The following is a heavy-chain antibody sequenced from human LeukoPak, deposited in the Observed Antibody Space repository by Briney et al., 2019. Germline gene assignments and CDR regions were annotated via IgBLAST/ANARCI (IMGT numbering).Heavy chain of an antibody. CDR2: ISGSGGST. Sequence: GGSLRLSCAASGFTFSSYAMSWVRQAPGKGLEWVSAISGSGGSTYYADSVKGRFTISRDNSKNTLYLQMNSLRAEDTAVYYCAKPQDEGYDFWSGYSTFDYWGQGTLVTVSS. J-gene: IGHJ4*02. CDR1: GFTFSSYA. V-gene: IGHV3-23*01. CDR3: AKPQDEGYDFWSGYSTFDY. D-gene: IGHD3-3*01.